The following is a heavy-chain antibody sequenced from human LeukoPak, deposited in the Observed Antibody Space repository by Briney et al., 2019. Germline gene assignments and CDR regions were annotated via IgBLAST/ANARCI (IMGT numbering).Heavy chain of an antibody. CDR2: MNPNSGNT. D-gene: IGHD6-19*01. V-gene: IGHV1-8*01. CDR3: ARTRGAVVQGDFDY. CDR1: GYTFTSYD. Sequence: ASVKVSCKASGYTFTSYDINWVRQATGQGLEWMGWMNPNSGNTGYAQKFQGRVTMTRNTSISTAYMELSSLRSEDTAVYYCARTRGAVVQGDFDYWGQGTLVTVSS. J-gene: IGHJ4*02.